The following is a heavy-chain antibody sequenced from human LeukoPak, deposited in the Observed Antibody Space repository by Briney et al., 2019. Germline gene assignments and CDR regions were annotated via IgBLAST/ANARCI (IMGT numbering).Heavy chain of an antibody. J-gene: IGHJ4*02. CDR2: ISGSGGST. CDR1: GFTISNYA. D-gene: IGHD4-17*01. Sequence: PGGSLRLSCAASGFTISNYAMSWVRQAPGKGLEWVSAISGSGGSTYYADSVKGRFTISRDNSKNTLYLQMNSLRAEDTAVYYCAKLSGDYVQGLFDYWGQGTLVTVSS. CDR3: AKLSGDYVQGLFDY. V-gene: IGHV3-23*01.